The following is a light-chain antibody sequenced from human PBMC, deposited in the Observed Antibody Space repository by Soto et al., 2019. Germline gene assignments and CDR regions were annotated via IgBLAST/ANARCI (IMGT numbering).Light chain of an antibody. Sequence: DIQLTQSPSFVSASVGDRVTITCRASQGISSYLAWYQQKPGKAPKLLSHTASTLQSGVPSRFSGSGSGTEFTPTTSSLQPEDFATYYCQHRHSYPIAFGQGTRRE. CDR2: TAS. CDR3: QHRHSYPIA. CDR1: QGISSY. V-gene: IGKV1-9*01. J-gene: IGKJ5*01.